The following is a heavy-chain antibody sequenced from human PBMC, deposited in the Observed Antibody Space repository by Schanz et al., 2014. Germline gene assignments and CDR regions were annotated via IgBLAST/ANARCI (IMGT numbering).Heavy chain of an antibody. CDR3: ARAHGNNWYGKGLDY. CDR1: GFTFNSYA. J-gene: IGHJ4*02. D-gene: IGHD1-1*01. Sequence: EVQLVESGGGLVQPGGSLRLSCAASGFTFNSYAMSWVRQVPGKGLEWLSYIATSSSTRHYADSVKGRFTISRDNSKNTRYLQMNSLRADDTAVYFCARAHGNNWYGKGLDYWGQGTQVTVSS. CDR2: IATSSSTR. V-gene: IGHV3-48*04.